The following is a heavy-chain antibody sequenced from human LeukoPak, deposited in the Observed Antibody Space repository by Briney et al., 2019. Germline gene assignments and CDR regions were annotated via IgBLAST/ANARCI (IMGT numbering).Heavy chain of an antibody. V-gene: IGHV1-2*02. Sequence: ASVKVSCKASGYTFTGYYMHWVRQAPGQGLEWMGWINPNSGGTNYAQKFQGRVTMTRDTSTSTVYMELSSLRSEDTAVYYCARGYVAGSGSPYNWFDPWGQGTLVTVSS. CDR1: GYTFTGYY. D-gene: IGHD3-10*01. CDR3: ARGYVAGSGSPYNWFDP. J-gene: IGHJ5*02. CDR2: INPNSGGT.